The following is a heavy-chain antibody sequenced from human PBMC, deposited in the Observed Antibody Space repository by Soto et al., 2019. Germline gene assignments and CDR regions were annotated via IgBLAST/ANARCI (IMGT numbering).Heavy chain of an antibody. V-gene: IGHV3-23*01. CDR1: GFTFSSYA. J-gene: IGHJ4*02. CDR2: VSRSGDNT. D-gene: IGHD3-9*01. CDR3: AKDFGHCDILIGCTTFGS. Sequence: GGSLRLSCAASGFTFSSYAMSWVRQAPGEGLEWVSAVSRSGDNTYHADSVKGRFTISRDNSKNTLYLQMNSLRVEDTAVYSCAKDFGHCDILIGCTTFGSWGQGTLFTVSS.